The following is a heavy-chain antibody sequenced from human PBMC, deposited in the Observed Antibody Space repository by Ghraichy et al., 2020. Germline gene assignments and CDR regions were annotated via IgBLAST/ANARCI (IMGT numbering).Heavy chain of an antibody. CDR1: GGSISSYY. D-gene: IGHD2-2*01. V-gene: IGHV4-4*07. CDR3: ATEGGYCSSTSCWDGMDV. J-gene: IGHJ6*02. Sequence: SETLSLTCTVSGGSISSYYWSWIRQPAGKGLEWIGRIYTSGSTNYNPSLKSRVTMSVDTSKNQFSLKLSSVTAADTAVYYCATEGGYCSSTSCWDGMDVWGQGTTVTVSS. CDR2: IYTSGST.